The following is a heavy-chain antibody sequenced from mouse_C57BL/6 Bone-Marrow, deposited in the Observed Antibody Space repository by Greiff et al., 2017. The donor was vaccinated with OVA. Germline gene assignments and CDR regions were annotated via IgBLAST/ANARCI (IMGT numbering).Heavy chain of an antibody. CDR2: IDPSDSYT. V-gene: IGHV1-59*01. CDR3: AMDYVNV. CDR1: GYTFTSYW. Sequence: QVQLKQSGAELVRPGTSVKLSCKASGYTFTSYWMHWVKQRPGQGLEWIGVIDPSDSYTNYNQKFKGKATLTVDTSSSTAYMQLSSLTSEDSAVYYCAMDYVNVWGTGTTVTVSS. J-gene: IGHJ1*03. D-gene: IGHD1-1*02.